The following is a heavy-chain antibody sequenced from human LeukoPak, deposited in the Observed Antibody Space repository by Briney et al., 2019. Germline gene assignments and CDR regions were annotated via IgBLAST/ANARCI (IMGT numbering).Heavy chain of an antibody. CDR3: ARVAIAARLVGGWFGP. CDR1: GGSISSYY. J-gene: IGHJ5*02. D-gene: IGHD6-6*01. Sequence: SETLSLTCTVSGGSISSYYWSWIRQPAGKGLEWIGRIYTSGSTNYNPSLKSRVTMSVDTSKNQFSLKLSSVTAADTAVYYCARVAIAARLVGGWFGPWGQGTLVTVSS. CDR2: IYTSGST. V-gene: IGHV4-4*07.